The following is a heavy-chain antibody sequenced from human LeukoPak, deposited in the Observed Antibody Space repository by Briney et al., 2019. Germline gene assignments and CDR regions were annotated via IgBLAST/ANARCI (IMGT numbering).Heavy chain of an antibody. J-gene: IGHJ4*02. Sequence: GASVKVSCKASGYTFTGYYMHWVRQAPGQGLEWMGWISAYNGNTNYAQKLQGRVTMTTDTSTSTAYMELWSLRSDDTAVYYCARGYNYAPSDFWGQGTLVTVSS. CDR2: ISAYNGNT. V-gene: IGHV1-18*04. D-gene: IGHD5-18*01. CDR3: ARGYNYAPSDF. CDR1: GYTFTGYY.